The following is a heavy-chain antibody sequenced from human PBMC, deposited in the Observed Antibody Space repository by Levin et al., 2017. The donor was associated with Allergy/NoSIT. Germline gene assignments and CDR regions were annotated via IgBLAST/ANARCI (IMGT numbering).Heavy chain of an antibody. CDR3: AREGSSWSY. CDR1: GFTFSDYY. CDR2: ISSSSSYT. Sequence: LSLTCAASGFTFSDYYMSWIRQAPGKGLEWVSYISSSSSYTNYADSVKGRFTISRDNAKNSLYLQMNSLRAEDTAVYYCAREGSSWSYWGQGTLVTVSS. D-gene: IGHD6-13*01. J-gene: IGHJ4*02. V-gene: IGHV3-11*05.